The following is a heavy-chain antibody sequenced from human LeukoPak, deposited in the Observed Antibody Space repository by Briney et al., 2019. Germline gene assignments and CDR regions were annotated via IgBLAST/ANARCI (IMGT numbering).Heavy chain of an antibody. D-gene: IGHD2-21*02. CDR1: GGTFNSYA. CDR3: AESDRFDY. J-gene: IGHJ4*02. V-gene: IGHV1-69*05. Sequence: SSVKVSFKTSGGTFNSYAISWVRQAPGQGLEWMERIIPIFGTTNYAQKFQGRVTITTDESTSTAYMELSSLRSEDTAVYYCAESDRFDYWGQGTLVTVAS. CDR2: IIPIFGTT.